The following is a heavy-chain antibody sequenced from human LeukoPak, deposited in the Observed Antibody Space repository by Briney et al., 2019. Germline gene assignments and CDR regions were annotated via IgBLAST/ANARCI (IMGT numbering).Heavy chain of an antibody. J-gene: IGHJ4*02. CDR1: GFTFSAYA. Sequence: AGSLRLSCAASGFTFSAYAMTWVRQAPGKGLEWVSGISDSSGSSDITYYAESVKGRFTISRDNSKNTLFLQMNSLRAEDTAVYYCAKTYYDFWSATLKGYYFDYWGQGALVTVSS. CDR3: AKTYYDFWSATLKGYYFDY. V-gene: IGHV3-23*01. CDR2: ISDSSGSSDIT. D-gene: IGHD3-3*01.